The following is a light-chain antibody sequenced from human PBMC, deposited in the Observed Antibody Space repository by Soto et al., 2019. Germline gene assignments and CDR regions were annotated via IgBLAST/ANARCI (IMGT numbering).Light chain of an antibody. CDR1: LSVRCC. J-gene: IGKJ4*01. V-gene: IGKV3-11*01. Sequence: IVLTQSPATLSSSAGAIATISCRAILSVRCCLAWYQQKPGQAPRLLIYDASVRATGIPARFSGSGSGTDFTLTISSLEPEDFAVYYCQQRSNWPTFGGGTKVDIK. CDR3: QQRSNWPT. CDR2: DAS.